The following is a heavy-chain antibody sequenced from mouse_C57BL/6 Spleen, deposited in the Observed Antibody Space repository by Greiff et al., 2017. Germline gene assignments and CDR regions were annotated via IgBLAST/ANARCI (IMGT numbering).Heavy chain of an antibody. J-gene: IGHJ2*01. CDR3: AREGVTHFDY. CDR1: GYSITSGYY. D-gene: IGHD2-2*01. V-gene: IGHV3-6*01. CDR2: ISYDGSN. Sequence: EVKLMESGPGLVKPSQSLSLTCSVTGYSITSGYYWNWIRQFPGNKLEWMGYISYDGSNNYNPSLKNRISITRDTSKNQFFLKLNSVTTEDTATYYCAREGVTHFDYWGQGTTLTVSS.